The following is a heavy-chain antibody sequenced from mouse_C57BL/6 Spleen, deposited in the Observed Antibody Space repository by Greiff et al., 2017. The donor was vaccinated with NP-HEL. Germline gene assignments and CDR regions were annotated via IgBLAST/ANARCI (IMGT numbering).Heavy chain of an antibody. J-gene: IGHJ2*01. V-gene: IGHV1-55*01. CDR1: GYTFTSYW. D-gene: IGHD3-2*02. Sequence: QVQLQPGAELVKPGASVKMSCKASGYTFTSYWITWVKQRPGQGLEWIGDIYPGSGSTNYNEKFKSKATLTVDTSSSTAYMQLSSLTSEDSAVYYCARTAQATYYFDYWGQGTTLTVSS. CDR3: ARTAQATYYFDY. CDR2: IYPGSGST.